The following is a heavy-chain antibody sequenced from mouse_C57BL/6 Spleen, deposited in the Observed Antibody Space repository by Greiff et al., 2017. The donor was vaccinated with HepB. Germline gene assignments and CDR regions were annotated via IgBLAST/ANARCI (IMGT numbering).Heavy chain of an antibody. CDR3: ARGEITTGGNY. CDR2: IYPGDGDT. D-gene: IGHD1-1*01. V-gene: IGHV1-82*01. CDR1: GYAFSSSW. Sequence: QVQLKESGPELVKPGASVKISCKASGYAFSSSWMNWVKQRPGKGLEWIGRIYPGDGDTNYNGKFKGKATLTADKSSSTAYMQLSSLTSEDSAVYFCARGEITTGGNYWGQGTTLTVSS. J-gene: IGHJ2*01.